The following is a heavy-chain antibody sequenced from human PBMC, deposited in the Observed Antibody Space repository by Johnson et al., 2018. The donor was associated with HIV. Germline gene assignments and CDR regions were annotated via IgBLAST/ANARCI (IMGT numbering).Heavy chain of an antibody. CDR2: IKSETDGGTT. Sequence: VQLVESGGGLVKPGGSLRLSCEASGFSFSNAWMNWVRQAPGKGLEWVGRIKSETDGGTTDYATPVKGRFTISRDESKNTLYLQMNSLKTEDTAVYYCTTEWDGLDAFDIWGQGTMVTVSS. CDR3: TTEWDGLDAFDI. J-gene: IGHJ3*02. CDR1: GFSFSNAW. D-gene: IGHD1-26*01. V-gene: IGHV3-15*01.